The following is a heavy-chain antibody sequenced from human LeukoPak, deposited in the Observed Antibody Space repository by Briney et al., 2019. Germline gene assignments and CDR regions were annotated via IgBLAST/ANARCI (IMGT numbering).Heavy chain of an antibody. J-gene: IGHJ5*02. CDR1: GGSIISSNW. CDR3: ARHFRLVVENWFDP. Sequence: SETLSLTCSVSGGSIISSNWWGWIRQPPGRGLEWIGEIFQSGETDYNPSLRSRVIISINKSKNQFSLQLNSVTAADTAIYYCARHFRLVVENWFDPWGQGTLVTVSS. V-gene: IGHV4/OR15-8*02. D-gene: IGHD2-21*01. CDR2: IFQSGET.